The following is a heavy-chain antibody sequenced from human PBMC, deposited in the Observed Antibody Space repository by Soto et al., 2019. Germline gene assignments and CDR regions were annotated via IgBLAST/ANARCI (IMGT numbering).Heavy chain of an antibody. CDR1: GYTFTTHW. J-gene: IGHJ4*02. CDR2: IDPSDSYS. V-gene: IGHV5-10-1*01. D-gene: IGHD3-10*01. CDR3: VRHFGISDEGNC. Sequence: PGESLKISCSVYGYTFTTHWIAWVRQMPGRGLEWMARIDPSDSYSNYSPSFKGHVSVSVDKSTNTAYLQWTSLKASDTAVYYCVRHFGISDEGNCWGQGTQVTVSS.